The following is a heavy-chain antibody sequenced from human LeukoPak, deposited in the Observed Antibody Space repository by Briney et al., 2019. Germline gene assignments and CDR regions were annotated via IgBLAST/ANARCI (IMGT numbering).Heavy chain of an antibody. CDR3: AKDQIGYCSGGSCYDFDY. J-gene: IGHJ4*02. CDR2: ISGSGDGT. Sequence: GGSLRLSCAASGFTFSTYDMSWVRQAPGKGLEWVSGISGSGDGTYYADSVKGRFTISRDNSKITLYLQLNSLRAEDTAIYYCAKDQIGYCSGGSCYDFDYWGQGTLVTVSS. CDR1: GFTFSTYD. D-gene: IGHD2-15*01. V-gene: IGHV3-23*01.